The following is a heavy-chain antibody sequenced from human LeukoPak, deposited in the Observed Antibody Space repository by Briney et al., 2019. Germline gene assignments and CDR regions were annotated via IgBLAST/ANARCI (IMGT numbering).Heavy chain of an antibody. Sequence: GGSLRLSCAASGFTFSTYTMHWVRQAPGKGLEWVAVISYDGSKKYYADSVKGRFTISRDNSKNTLYLQMNSLRTEDTAVYYCARGVLMPEMVVDYWGQGTLVTVSS. J-gene: IGHJ4*02. CDR1: GFTFSTYT. CDR3: ARGVLMPEMVVDY. V-gene: IGHV3-30*04. D-gene: IGHD2-8*01. CDR2: ISYDGSKK.